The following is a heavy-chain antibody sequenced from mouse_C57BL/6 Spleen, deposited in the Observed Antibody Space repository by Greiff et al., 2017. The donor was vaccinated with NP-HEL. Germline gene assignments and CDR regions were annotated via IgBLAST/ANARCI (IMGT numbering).Heavy chain of an antibody. CDR3: ARSAYYSLGCY. Sequence: VKLMESGAELARPGASVKLSCKASGYTFTSYGISWVKQRTGQGLEWIGEIYPRSGNTYYNEKFKGKATLTADKSSSTAYMELRSLTSVDSAVYFCARSAYYSLGCYWGQGTTLTVSS. CDR1: GYTFTSYG. D-gene: IGHD2-12*01. CDR2: IYPRSGNT. V-gene: IGHV1-81*01. J-gene: IGHJ2*01.